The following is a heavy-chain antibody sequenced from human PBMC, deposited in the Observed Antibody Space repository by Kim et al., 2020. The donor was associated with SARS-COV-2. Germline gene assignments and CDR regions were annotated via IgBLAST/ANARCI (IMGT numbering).Heavy chain of an antibody. CDR1: GGTFSSYA. Sequence: SVKVSCKASGGTFSSYAISWVRQAPGQGLEWMGGIIPIFGTANYAQKFQGRVTITADESTSTAYMELSSLRSEDTAVYYCARQVGARVCYFDYWGQGSLVTVSS. J-gene: IGHJ4*02. V-gene: IGHV1-69*13. CDR3: ARQVGARVCYFDY. D-gene: IGHD1-26*01. CDR2: IIPIFGTA.